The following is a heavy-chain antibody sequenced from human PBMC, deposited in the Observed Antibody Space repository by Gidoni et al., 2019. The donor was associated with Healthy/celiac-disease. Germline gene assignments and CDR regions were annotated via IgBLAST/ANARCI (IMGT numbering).Heavy chain of an antibody. J-gene: IGHJ4*02. CDR1: GFIFSTYS. CDR3: AKGVGYYDVLTGYFALDY. Sequence: EVQLLESGGGLVQSGGSLRLSCAASGFIFSTYSMSWVRQAPGKGLEWVAAISGSGGNTYYADAVKGQFTMSRYNSKNRLYLQMNSLRADDTALYYCAKGVGYYDVLTGYFALDYWGQGTLVTVSS. D-gene: IGHD3-9*01. V-gene: IGHV3-23*01. CDR2: ISGSGGNT.